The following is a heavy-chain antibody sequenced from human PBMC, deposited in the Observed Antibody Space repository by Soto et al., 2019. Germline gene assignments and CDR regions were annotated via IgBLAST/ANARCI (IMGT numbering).Heavy chain of an antibody. V-gene: IGHV4-39*01. Sequence: SETLSLTCTVSGGSISSSSYYWGWIRQPPGKGLEWIGSIYYSGSTYYNPSLKSRVTISVDTSKNQFSLKLSCVTAADTAVYYCARTLYSSGWEIIYYYYGMDVWGQGTTVTVSS. D-gene: IGHD6-19*01. CDR1: GGSISSSSYY. CDR2: IYYSGST. CDR3: ARTLYSSGWEIIYYYYGMDV. J-gene: IGHJ6*02.